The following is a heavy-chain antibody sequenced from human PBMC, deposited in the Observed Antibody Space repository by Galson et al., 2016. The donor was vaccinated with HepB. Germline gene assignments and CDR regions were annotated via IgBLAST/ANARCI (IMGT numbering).Heavy chain of an antibody. V-gene: IGHV5-51*01. J-gene: IGHJ6*02. D-gene: IGHD4-11*01. CDR3: ARVQTTAGYYGMDV. CDR2: IYPGDPET. CDR1: GYSFTNYW. Sequence: QSGAEVKKPGESLRISCKASGYSFTNYWISWLRQMPGKGLEWMGIIYPGDPETKYSPSFQGQVTISADKSISTTYLQWGSLKASDTAMYYCARVQTTAGYYGMDVWGQGTTVTVSS.